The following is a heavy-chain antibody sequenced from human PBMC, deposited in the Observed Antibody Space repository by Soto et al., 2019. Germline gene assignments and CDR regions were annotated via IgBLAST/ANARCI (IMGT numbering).Heavy chain of an antibody. CDR3: AKSLSYYDSSGYYGYYYYGMDV. J-gene: IGHJ6*02. Sequence: PGGSLRLSCAGTGFTFSFYGIHWVRQAPGKGLEWVTVMSSDGSSTYYADSVKGRFTISRDNSKSSLYLQMNSLRAEDTAVYYCAKSLSYYDSSGYYGYYYYGMDVWGQGTTVTVSS. CDR2: MSSDGSST. V-gene: IGHV3-33*06. CDR1: GFTFSFYG. D-gene: IGHD3-22*01.